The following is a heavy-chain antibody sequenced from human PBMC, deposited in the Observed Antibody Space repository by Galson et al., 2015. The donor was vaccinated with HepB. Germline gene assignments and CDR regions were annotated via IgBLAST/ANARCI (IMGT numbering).Heavy chain of an antibody. CDR1: GFSLSNRRMG. CDR3: ARIPIYDSNWYFDL. V-gene: IGHV2-26*01. D-gene: IGHD3-16*01. Sequence: PALVKPTQTLTLTCTVSGFSLSNRRMGVSWIRQPPGKALEWLAHISSNDEKSYSTSLASRLTISKDTSKSQVVPTMTNMDPVDTATYYCARIPIYDSNWYFDLWGRGTLVTVSS. CDR2: ISSNDEK. J-gene: IGHJ2*01.